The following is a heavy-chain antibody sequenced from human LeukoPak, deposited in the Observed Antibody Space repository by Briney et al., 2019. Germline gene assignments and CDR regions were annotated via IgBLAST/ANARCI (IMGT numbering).Heavy chain of an antibody. V-gene: IGHV4-61*01. CDR1: GCPVSSGSYY. J-gene: IGHJ4*02. CDR3: ARVKDSNDFWSGYYSYFDY. Sequence: SETLSLTGTVPGCPVSSGSYYWSSIRQPPGKGLEWSGYIYYSGSTNYNPSLKSRDTLSEDTSKNQSSLNLSSVTAADTAVYYCARVKDSNDFWSGYYSYFDYWGQGTLVTVSS. D-gene: IGHD3-3*01. CDR2: IYYSGST.